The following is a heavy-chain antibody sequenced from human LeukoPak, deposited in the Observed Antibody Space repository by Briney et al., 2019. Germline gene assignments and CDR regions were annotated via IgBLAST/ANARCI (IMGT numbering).Heavy chain of an antibody. CDR1: GWSFSGYY. Sequence: PSETLSLTYAVYGWSFSGYYWSWIRQPPGKGREWIGEINDSGSTNYNPSLKSRVTISVDTSKNQFSLKLSSVSAADTAVYYCARHGPSGSYYYFDYWGQGTLVTVSS. V-gene: IGHV4-34*01. CDR2: INDSGST. D-gene: IGHD1-26*01. CDR3: ARHGPSGSYYYFDY. J-gene: IGHJ4*02.